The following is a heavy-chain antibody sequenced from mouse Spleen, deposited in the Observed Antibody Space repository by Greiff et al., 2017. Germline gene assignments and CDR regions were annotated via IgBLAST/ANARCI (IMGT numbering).Heavy chain of an antibody. CDR1: GYTFTSYD. Sequence: QVQLQQSGPELVKPGASVKLSCKASGYTFTSYDINWVKQRPGQGLEWIGWIYPRDGSTKYNEKFKGKATLTVDTSSNTAYMELHSLTSEDSAVYFCARDKRYYAMDYWGQGTSVTVSS. CDR3: ARDKRYYAMDY. J-gene: IGHJ4*01. CDR2: IYPRDGST. V-gene: IGHV1-85*01.